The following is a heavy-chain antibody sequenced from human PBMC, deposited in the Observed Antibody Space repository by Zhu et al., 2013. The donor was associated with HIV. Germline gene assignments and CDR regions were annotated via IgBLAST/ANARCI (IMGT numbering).Heavy chain of an antibody. CDR1: GDTFTKYA. CDR3: AREAIGGGCAYDF. D-gene: IGHD3-10*01. CDR2: INAANGNT. Sequence: QVQVVQSGAEVKKPGASVKISCKASGDTFTKYAIHWVRQAPGQTFEWMGWINAANGNTQYSQKLQDRVMFVRDISASTAQMQLSGLRYEDTALYYCAREAIGGGCAYDFWGQGTMVTVSS. J-gene: IGHJ3*01. V-gene: IGHV1-3*01.